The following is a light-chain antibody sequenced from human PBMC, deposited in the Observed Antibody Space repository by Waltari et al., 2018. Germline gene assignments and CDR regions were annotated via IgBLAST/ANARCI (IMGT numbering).Light chain of an antibody. Sequence: DIQMTQSPSSLSASVGDRVTIACRASQNIGKSVAWLQQRPGRAPQALIYASSTLESGVPSKFSGSGSGTDFTLTISSLQPEDFATYYCQQFESYPVTFGGGTKLEIK. CDR3: QQFESYPVT. CDR1: QNIGKS. CDR2: ASS. V-gene: IGKV1-16*02. J-gene: IGKJ4*01.